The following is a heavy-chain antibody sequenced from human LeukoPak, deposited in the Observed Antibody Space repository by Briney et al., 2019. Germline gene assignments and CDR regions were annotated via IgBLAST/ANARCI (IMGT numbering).Heavy chain of an antibody. CDR1: GFTFSSHA. CDR2: ISFDGTNK. V-gene: IGHV3-30*04. Sequence: SGGSLRLSCAASGFTFSSHAMHWVRQAPGKGLEWVAVISFDGTNKFYADSVKGRFTISRDNSKNTLFVQMNSLRPGDTAVYYCARERLRGVPGYYYYGMDVWGQGTTVTVSS. J-gene: IGHJ6*02. CDR3: ARERLRGVPGYYYYGMDV. D-gene: IGHD3-10*01.